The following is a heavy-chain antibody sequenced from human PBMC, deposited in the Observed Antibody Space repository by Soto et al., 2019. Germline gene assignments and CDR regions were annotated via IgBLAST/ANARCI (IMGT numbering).Heavy chain of an antibody. CDR3: ARDCSGGSCYLYYYYGMDV. Sequence: ASVKVSCKASGYTFTSYGISWVRQAPGQGLEWMGWISAYNGNTNYAQKLQGRVTMTTDTSTSTAYMELRSLRSGDTAVYYCARDCSGGSCYLYYYYGMDVWGQGTTVTVSS. J-gene: IGHJ6*02. V-gene: IGHV1-18*01. D-gene: IGHD2-15*01. CDR1: GYTFTSYG. CDR2: ISAYNGNT.